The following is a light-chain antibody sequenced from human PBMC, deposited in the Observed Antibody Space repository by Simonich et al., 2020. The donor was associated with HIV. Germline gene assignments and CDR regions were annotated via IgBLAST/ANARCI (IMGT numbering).Light chain of an antibody. J-gene: IGLJ3*02. CDR3: CSYAGSSTWV. Sequence: QSALTQPPSASGSPGQSITISCTGTSSDVVSYSLVSWYQQHPGKAPKPLIYDGSKRPSGVSNRFSGSLSGNTASLTISGLQAEDEADYYCCSYAGSSTWVFGGGTKLTVL. CDR1: SSDVVSYSL. CDR2: DGS. V-gene: IGLV2-23*01.